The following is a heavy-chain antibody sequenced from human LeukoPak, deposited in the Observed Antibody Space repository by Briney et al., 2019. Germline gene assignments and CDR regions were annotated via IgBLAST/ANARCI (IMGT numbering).Heavy chain of an antibody. J-gene: IGHJ6*02. CDR3: ARDRRLRFLEWEQYYYGMDV. CDR2: IYYSGST. CDR1: GGSISSGDYY. Sequence: PSETLSLTCTVSGGSISSGDYYWSWIRQPPGKGLEWIGYIYYSGSTYYNPSLKSRVTISVDTSKNQFSLKLSSVTAADTAVYYCARDRRLRFLEWEQYYYGMDVWGQGTTVTVSS. V-gene: IGHV4-30-4*01. D-gene: IGHD3-3*01.